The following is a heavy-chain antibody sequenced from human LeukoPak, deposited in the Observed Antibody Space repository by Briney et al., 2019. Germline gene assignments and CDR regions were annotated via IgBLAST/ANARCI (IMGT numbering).Heavy chain of an antibody. D-gene: IGHD2-21*02. Sequence: PSETLSLTCAVYGGSFSGYYWSWIRQPPGKGLEWIGEINHSGSTNYNPSLKSRVTISVDTSKNQFSLKLSSVTAAETAVYYCARGVPVSTFASHIVVVTANWFDPWGQGTLVTVSS. CDR1: GGSFSGYY. CDR2: INHSGST. V-gene: IGHV4-34*01. J-gene: IGHJ5*02. CDR3: ARGVPVSTFASHIVVVTANWFDP.